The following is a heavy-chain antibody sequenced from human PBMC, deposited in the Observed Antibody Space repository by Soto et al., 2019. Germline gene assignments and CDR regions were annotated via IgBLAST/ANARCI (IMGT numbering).Heavy chain of an antibody. CDR2: ISSTSSFI. V-gene: IGHV3-21*06. CDR3: ARGDSVTTVTTIDY. D-gene: IGHD4-17*01. Sequence: ESGGGLVKPGGSLRLSCAASGFTVSSHSMNWVRQAPGKGLEWVSSISSTSSFIYYTDSVKGRFTISRDNAKNSLYLQMNSPRAEDTAVYYCARGDSVTTVTTIDYWGQGSLVTVSS. CDR1: GFTVSSHS. J-gene: IGHJ4*02.